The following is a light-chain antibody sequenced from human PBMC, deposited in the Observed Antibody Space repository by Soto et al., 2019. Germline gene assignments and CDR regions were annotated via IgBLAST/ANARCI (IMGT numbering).Light chain of an antibody. J-gene: IGKJ2*01. CDR3: QQFASSPYT. V-gene: IGKV3-20*01. Sequence: EIVLTQSPDTLSSSPGERATLSCRASQAVSNAYLAWYQHKPGQVPRLLIHGAINRATGIPDRFSGGGSGTDFTLTINRLEPEDFEVYYCQQFASSPYTFGQGTKVEIK. CDR1: QAVSNAY. CDR2: GAI.